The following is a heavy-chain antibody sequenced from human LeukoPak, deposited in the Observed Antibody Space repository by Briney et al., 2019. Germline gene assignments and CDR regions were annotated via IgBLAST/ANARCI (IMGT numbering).Heavy chain of an antibody. D-gene: IGHD1-26*01. CDR1: AYTFTFYY. Sequence: GASVSVSFKTSAYTFTFYYIHWVRQAPGQGLDYMGWINPDNGGTNYAQNFQGRVIMTRDTSISTAYMQLSRLTSDDTAVYYCARSPSGELDYWGRGTLVSVSS. V-gene: IGHV1-2*02. CDR3: ARSPSGELDY. J-gene: IGHJ4*02. CDR2: INPDNGGT.